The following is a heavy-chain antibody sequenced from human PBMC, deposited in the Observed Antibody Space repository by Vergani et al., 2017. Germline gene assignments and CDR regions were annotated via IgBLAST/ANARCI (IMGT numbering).Heavy chain of an antibody. CDR2: IRTSENGGTS. Sequence: EVKLVESGGGLVQPGQSLRLACITSGFPFHDFGINWVRQAPGKGLEWISLIRTSENGGTSHYAASVAGRFSISRDDSKSVADLQMDGLKTDDTATYYCTRGYKYGYDWGQGTLVTVSS. V-gene: IGHV3-49*04. D-gene: IGHD5-18*01. J-gene: IGHJ4*02. CDR1: GFPFHDFG. CDR3: TRGYKYGYD.